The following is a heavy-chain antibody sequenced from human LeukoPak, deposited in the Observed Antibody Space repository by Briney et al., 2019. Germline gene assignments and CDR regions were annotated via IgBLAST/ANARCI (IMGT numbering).Heavy chain of an antibody. J-gene: IGHJ6*02. D-gene: IGHD3-16*01. V-gene: IGHV1-46*01. Sequence: ALVKVSCKASGYTFTSYYMHWVRQAPGQGLEWMGIINPSGGSTSYAQKFQGRVTMTRDTSTSTVYMELSSLRSEDTAVYYCARGSPGLLRYYGMDVWGQGTTVTVSS. CDR2: INPSGGST. CDR1: GYTFTSYY. CDR3: ARGSPGLLRYYGMDV.